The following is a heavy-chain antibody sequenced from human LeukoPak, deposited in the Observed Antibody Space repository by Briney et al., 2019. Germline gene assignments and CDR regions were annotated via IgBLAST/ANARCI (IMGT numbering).Heavy chain of an antibody. CDR1: GYTFTSYY. J-gene: IGHJ4*02. D-gene: IGHD3-10*01. V-gene: IGHV1-46*01. CDR2: INPSGGST. CDR3: AKDRRGSGTYSRNDD. Sequence: GASVKVSCKASGYTFTSYYMHWVRQAPGQGLEWMGIINPSGGSTSYAQKFQGRVTMTRDTSTSTVYMELSSLRSEDTAVYYCAKDRRGSGTYSRNDDWGQGTLVTVSS.